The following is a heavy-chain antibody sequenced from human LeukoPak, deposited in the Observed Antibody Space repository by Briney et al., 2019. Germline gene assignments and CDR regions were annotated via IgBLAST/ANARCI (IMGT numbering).Heavy chain of an antibody. CDR2: ISGDGGST. D-gene: IGHD2-2*01. CDR3: AKDGVVVPAATKGYYYYYGMDV. V-gene: IGHV3-43*02. J-gene: IGHJ6*02. CDR1: GFTFDDYA. Sequence: GGSLRLSCAASGFTFDDYAMHWVRQAPGKGLEWVSLISGDGGSTYYADSVKGQFTISGDNSKNSLYLQMNSLRTEDTALYYCAKDGVVVPAATKGYYYYYGMDVWGQGTTVTVSS.